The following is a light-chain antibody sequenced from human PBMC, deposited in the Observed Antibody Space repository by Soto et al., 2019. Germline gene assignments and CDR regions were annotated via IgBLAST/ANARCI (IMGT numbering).Light chain of an antibody. V-gene: IGLV1-40*01. J-gene: IGLJ1*01. CDR3: QSYDSSLSDDV. CDR1: SSNIGAGYD. CDR2: GNT. Sequence: QSVLTQPPSVSGAPGQRVTIYCSGSSSNIGAGYDVHWYQQVSGTAPKLLIYGNTNRPSGVPDRFSGSKSGNSASLAITGLQADDEADYYCQSYDSSLSDDVFGTGTKLTVL.